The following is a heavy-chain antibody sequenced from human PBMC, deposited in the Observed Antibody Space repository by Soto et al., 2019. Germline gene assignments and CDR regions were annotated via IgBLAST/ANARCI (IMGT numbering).Heavy chain of an antibody. CDR1: GFTFSSYG. Sequence: QVQLMESGGGVVQPGRSLRLSCAASGFTFSSYGMHWVRQAPGKGLEWVAVIWYDGSNKYYADSVKGRFTISRDNSKNTLYLQMNSLRAEDTAVYYCARSPGERDYYYGMDVWGQGTTVTVSS. J-gene: IGHJ6*02. CDR3: ARSPGERDYYYGMDV. CDR2: IWYDGSNK. V-gene: IGHV3-33*01. D-gene: IGHD3-16*01.